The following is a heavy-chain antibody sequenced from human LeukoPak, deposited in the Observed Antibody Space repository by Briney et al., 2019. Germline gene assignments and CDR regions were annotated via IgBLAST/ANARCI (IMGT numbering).Heavy chain of an antibody. Sequence: ASVKVSCKASGYTFTSYDINWVRQAPGQGLEWMGWMNPNSGNTGYAQKFQGRVTMTRNTSISTAYMELSSLRSEDTAVYYCARGYCSSTSCYVFWYYYYGMDVWGQGTTVTVSS. V-gene: IGHV1-8*01. CDR2: MNPNSGNT. D-gene: IGHD2-2*01. CDR3: ARGYCSSTSCYVFWYYYYGMDV. CDR1: GYTFTSYD. J-gene: IGHJ6*02.